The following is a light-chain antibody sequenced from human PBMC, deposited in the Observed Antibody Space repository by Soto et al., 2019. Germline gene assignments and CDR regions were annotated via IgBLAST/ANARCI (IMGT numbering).Light chain of an antibody. V-gene: IGKV3-11*01. CDR3: QQRLNWPLT. CDR2: DAS. CDR1: QSVVSY. J-gene: IGKJ4*01. Sequence: EIVLVQSPATLSLSPGERATLSCRASQSVVSYLAWYQQKPGQAPRLLIYDASNRATGIPARFSGSGSGADFTLTISSLEPEDSAVYFCQQRLNWPLTFGGGTKVEIK.